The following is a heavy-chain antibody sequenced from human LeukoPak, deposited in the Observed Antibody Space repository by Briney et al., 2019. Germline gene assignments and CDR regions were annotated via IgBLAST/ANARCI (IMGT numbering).Heavy chain of an antibody. CDR2: ISYDGSNK. Sequence: GRSLRLSCAASGFTFSSYGMHWVRQAPGKGLEWVAVISYDGSNKYYADSVKGRFTISRDNSKNTLYLQMNSLRAEDTAVYYCAKDKAAADLYYYGMDVWGQGTTVTVSS. CDR3: AKDKAAADLYYYGMDV. V-gene: IGHV3-30*18. CDR1: GFTFSSYG. D-gene: IGHD6-13*01. J-gene: IGHJ6*02.